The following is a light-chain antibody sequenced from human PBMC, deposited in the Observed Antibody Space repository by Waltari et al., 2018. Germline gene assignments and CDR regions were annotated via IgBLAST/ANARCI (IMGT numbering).Light chain of an antibody. J-gene: IGLJ2*01. CDR2: EAI. Sequence: QSALTQPPSVSGSPGQSVPISCTGTSRDVGTYNRVPRYQQPPGTTPRLLRYEAIYRPSGVPDRFSGAKPGDTASLTISELQPEDEADYYCSSYTTSGTLIFGGGTTLTGL. CDR1: SRDVGTYNR. CDR3: SSYTTSGTLI. V-gene: IGLV2-18*02.